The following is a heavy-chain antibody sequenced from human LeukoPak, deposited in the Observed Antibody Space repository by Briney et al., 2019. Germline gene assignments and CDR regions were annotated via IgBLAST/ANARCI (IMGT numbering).Heavy chain of an antibody. D-gene: IGHD1-26*01. CDR2: ISAYNGNT. CDR1: GYTFTSYG. J-gene: IGHJ4*02. CDR3: ARGRGDSGSYGTGFDY. Sequence: ASVKVSCKASGYTFTSYGITWVRQAPGQGLEWMGWISAYNGNTNYAQKLQGRVTMTTDTSTSTANMELRSLRSDDTAVYYCARGRGDSGSYGTGFDYGGQGTLVTVSS. V-gene: IGHV1-18*01.